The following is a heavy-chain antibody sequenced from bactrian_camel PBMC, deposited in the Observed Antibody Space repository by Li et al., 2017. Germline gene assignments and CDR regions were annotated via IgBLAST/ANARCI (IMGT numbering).Heavy chain of an antibody. V-gene: IGHV3S59*01. Sequence: VQLVESGGGSVQAGESLRLSCVASGYTSKSAFMGWLRQAPGKDREAVAAIGTNDGRTYYTDSVKGRFTVSQDNGKDTLSLQMTALKPEDTAMYYCAFAVVGGGLWYDSYEYHYWGQGTQVTVS. CDR1: GYTSKSAF. D-gene: IGHD5*01. J-gene: IGHJ4*01. CDR2: IGTNDGRT. CDR3: AFAVVGGGLWYDSYEYHY.